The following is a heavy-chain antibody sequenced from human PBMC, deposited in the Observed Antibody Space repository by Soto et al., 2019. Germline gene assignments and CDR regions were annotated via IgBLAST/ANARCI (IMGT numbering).Heavy chain of an antibody. D-gene: IGHD6-19*01. CDR2: INAGNGNT. CDR3: ASAVAVPADFDY. J-gene: IGHJ4*02. CDR1: GYTFTGYA. Sequence: QVQLVQSGAEEKKPGASVKVSCKASGYTFTGYAMHWVRQAPGQRLEWMGWINAGNGNTKYSQRFQGRVTITRDTSASTAYMELSSLRSEDTAVYYCASAVAVPADFDYWGQGTLVTVSS. V-gene: IGHV1-3*05.